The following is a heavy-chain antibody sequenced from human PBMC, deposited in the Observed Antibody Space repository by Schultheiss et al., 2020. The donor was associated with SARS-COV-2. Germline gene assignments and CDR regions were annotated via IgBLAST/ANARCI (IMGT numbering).Heavy chain of an antibody. V-gene: IGHV4-34*01. J-gene: IGHJ4*02. CDR2: INHSGST. CDR1: GGSFSGYY. CDR3: ARRIGRGVINY. Sequence: SETLSLTCAVYGGSFSGYYWSWIRQPPGKGLEWIGEINHSGSTNYNPSLKSRVTISVDMSKNQFSLKLSSVTAADTAVYYCARRIGRGVINYWGQGTLVTVSS. D-gene: IGHD3-10*01.